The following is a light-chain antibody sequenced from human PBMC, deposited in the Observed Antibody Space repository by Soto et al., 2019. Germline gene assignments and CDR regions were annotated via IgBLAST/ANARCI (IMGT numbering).Light chain of an antibody. CDR3: QQYNNWPQT. CDR2: GAS. CDR1: HSVSSN. Sequence: ERVMTQSPDTLSVSPGERATLSCRASHSVSSNLAWYQQKPGQAPRLLIHGASTRATGIPARFSGSGSGTEFTLTISGLQSEDCAVYYCQQYNNWPQTFGQGTKVEIK. J-gene: IGKJ1*01. V-gene: IGKV3-15*01.